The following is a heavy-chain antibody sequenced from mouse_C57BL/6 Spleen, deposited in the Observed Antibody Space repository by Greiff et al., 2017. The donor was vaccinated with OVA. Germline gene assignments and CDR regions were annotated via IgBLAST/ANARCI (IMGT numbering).Heavy chain of an antibody. Sequence: QVQLQQSGAELVKPGASVKLSCKASGYTFTSYWMQWVKQRPGQGLEWIGEIDPSDSYTNYNQKVKGTATLTVDKSSSTAYMQLSSLTSEDSAVYYCARTAQATYYAMDYWGQGTSVTVSS. D-gene: IGHD3-2*02. CDR1: GYTFTSYW. CDR2: IDPSDSYT. V-gene: IGHV1-50*01. CDR3: ARTAQATYYAMDY. J-gene: IGHJ4*01.